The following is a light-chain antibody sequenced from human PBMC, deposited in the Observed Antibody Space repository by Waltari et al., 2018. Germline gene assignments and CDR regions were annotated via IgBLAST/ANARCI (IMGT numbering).Light chain of an antibody. Sequence: DIQMTQSPSSLSASIGDRVTFTGRASQSISSWLAWYQPKPGKAPKLLISKASTLESGVPSRFSGSGSGTEFTLTISSLQPDDFATYYCQQYTSFSLTFGGGTTVEIK. CDR2: KAS. CDR3: QQYTSFSLT. CDR1: QSISSW. J-gene: IGKJ4*01. V-gene: IGKV1-5*03.